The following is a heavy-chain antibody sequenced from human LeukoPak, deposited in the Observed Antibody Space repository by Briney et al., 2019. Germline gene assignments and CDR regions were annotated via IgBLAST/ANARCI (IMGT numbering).Heavy chain of an antibody. D-gene: IGHD4-17*01. J-gene: IGHJ5*02. V-gene: IGHV3-30-3*01. CDR1: GFTFSNYA. CDR3: ARDRDYGDYVGVFDP. Sequence: GGSLRLSCAASGFTFSNYAMHWVRQAPGKGLEWVAVISYDASKQYYADSVKGRSTISRDNAKNSLYLQMNSLRAEDTAVYYCARDRDYGDYVGVFDPWGQGTLVTVSS. CDR2: ISYDASKQ.